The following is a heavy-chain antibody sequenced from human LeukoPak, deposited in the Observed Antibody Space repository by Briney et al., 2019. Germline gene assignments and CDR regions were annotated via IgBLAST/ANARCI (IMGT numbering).Heavy chain of an antibody. Sequence: SETLSLTCTVSGGSISSYYWSWIRQPPGKGLEWIGYIYYSGSTNYNPSLKSRVTISVDTSKNQFSLKLSSVTAADTAVYYCARQTPRYRSGGVDYWGQGTLVTVSS. V-gene: IGHV4-59*08. J-gene: IGHJ4*02. CDR3: ARQTPRYRSGGVDY. CDR1: GGSISSYY. CDR2: IYYSGST. D-gene: IGHD6-19*01.